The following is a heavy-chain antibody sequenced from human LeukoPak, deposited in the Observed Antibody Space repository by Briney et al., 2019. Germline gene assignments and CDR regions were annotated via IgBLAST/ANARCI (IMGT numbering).Heavy chain of an antibody. V-gene: IGHV3-7*01. CDR1: GFTFSSYW. CDR2: IKQDGSEK. J-gene: IGHJ3*02. Sequence: PGGSLRLSCAASGFTFSSYWMSWVRQAPGKGLEWVANIKQDGSEKYYVDFVKGRFTISRDNAKNSLYLQMDSLRAEDTAVYYCARDLPEGAFDIWGQGTMVTVSS. CDR3: ARDLPEGAFDI.